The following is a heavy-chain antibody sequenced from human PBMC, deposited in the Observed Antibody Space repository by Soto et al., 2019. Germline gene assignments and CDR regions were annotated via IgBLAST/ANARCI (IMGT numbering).Heavy chain of an antibody. J-gene: IGHJ4*02. V-gene: IGHV1-18*04. CDR1: GYTFTRYG. Sequence: ASVQVSCHASGYTFTRYGISWVRQAHGQGLEWMGWISAYNRNTNYAQKLQGRVTMTTDTSTSTAYMGLRSLRYDDTGVYYCARASLDTAIVGYWGQGTMVTVSS. CDR2: ISAYNRNT. CDR3: ARASLDTAIVGY. D-gene: IGHD5-18*01.